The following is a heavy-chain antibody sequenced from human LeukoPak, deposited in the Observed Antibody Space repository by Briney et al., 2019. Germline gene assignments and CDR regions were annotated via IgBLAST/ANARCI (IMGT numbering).Heavy chain of an antibody. Sequence: GGSLRLSCAASGFTFSSYSMNWVRQAPGKGLEWISYISGSSSTIYYADSVKGRFTISRDNAKNSLYLQMNSLRAEDAAVYYCARGMAFVDWGQGTLVTVSS. D-gene: IGHD2-21*01. CDR3: ARGMAFVD. CDR2: ISGSSSTI. J-gene: IGHJ4*02. CDR1: GFTFSSYS. V-gene: IGHV3-48*01.